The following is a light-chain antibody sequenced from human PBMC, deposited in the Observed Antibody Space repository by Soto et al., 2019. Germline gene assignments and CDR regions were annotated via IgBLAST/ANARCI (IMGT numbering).Light chain of an antibody. CDR3: QKYNSDMYT. V-gene: IGKV1-5*01. CDR2: DAS. J-gene: IGKJ2*01. CDR1: QSISSW. Sequence: DIQMTQSPSTLSASVGYRATLTCRASQSISSWLAWYQQRPGKAPKLLIYDASNLGSGVPSRFSGSGSGTEFTLTISSLQSDDFATYYCQKYNSDMYTCGQGTQLEIK.